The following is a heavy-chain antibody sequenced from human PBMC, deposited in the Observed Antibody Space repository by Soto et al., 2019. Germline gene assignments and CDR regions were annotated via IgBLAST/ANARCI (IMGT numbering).Heavy chain of an antibody. D-gene: IGHD3-16*01. V-gene: IGHV3-11*01. Sequence: QVQLVESGGGLVKPGGSLRLSCTVSGFTFSDFDMSWIRQAPGMGLEWISYISDSGSAIYYADSMKGRFTISRDNAKNSLFLQMNSLRAEDPAVYYCAREARYVDCLGGQSTVFDYWGQGTLVTVSS. CDR1: GFTFSDFD. CDR3: AREARYVDCLGGQSTVFDY. CDR2: ISDSGSAI. J-gene: IGHJ4*02.